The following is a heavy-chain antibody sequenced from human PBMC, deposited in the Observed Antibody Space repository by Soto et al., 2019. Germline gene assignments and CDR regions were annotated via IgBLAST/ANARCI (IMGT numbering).Heavy chain of an antibody. CDR2: IIPIFGTA. Sequence: RASVKVSCKASGGTFSSYAISWVRQAPGQGLEWMGGIIPIFGTANYAQKFQGRVTITADESTSTAYMELSSLRSEDTAVYYCARERVRLYPTPNWFDPWGQGTLVTVS. D-gene: IGHD2-8*01. V-gene: IGHV1-69*13. CDR1: GGTFSSYA. J-gene: IGHJ5*02. CDR3: ARERVRLYPTPNWFDP.